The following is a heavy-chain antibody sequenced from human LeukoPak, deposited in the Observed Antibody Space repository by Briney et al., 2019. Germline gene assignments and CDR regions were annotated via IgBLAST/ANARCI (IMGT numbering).Heavy chain of an antibody. V-gene: IGHV4-59*08. CDR3: ASYGSGSYYKI. CDR2: IYYRGTP. D-gene: IGHD3-10*01. J-gene: IGHJ4*02. CDR1: GGSLSDSY. Sequence: SETLPLTCTVSGGSLSDSYWTWIRQPPGKGLEWIGCIYYRGTPYYNPSLKSRVTISVDTSKNQFSLKLSSVTAADTAVYYCASYGSGSYYKIWGQGTLVTVSS.